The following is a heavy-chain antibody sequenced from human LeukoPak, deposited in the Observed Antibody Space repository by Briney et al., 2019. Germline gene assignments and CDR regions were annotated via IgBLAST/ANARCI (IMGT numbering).Heavy chain of an antibody. CDR1: GFTFSSYW. V-gene: IGHV3-7*01. J-gene: IGHJ4*02. CDR2: IKQDGSEK. CDR3: ARGVTGRTFDY. D-gene: IGHD1-20*01. Sequence: GGSLRLSCAASGFTFSSYWMTWVRQAPGKGLEWVANIKQDGSEKYFVDSVKGRFTISRDNAKNSLYLQMNSLRAEDTAVYYCARGVTGRTFDYWGQGTLVTVSS.